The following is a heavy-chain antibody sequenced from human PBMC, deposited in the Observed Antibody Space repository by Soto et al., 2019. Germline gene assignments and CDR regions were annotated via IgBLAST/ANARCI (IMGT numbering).Heavy chain of an antibody. D-gene: IGHD5-12*01. CDR3: ARGGEWLQLDY. V-gene: IGHV1-46*01. J-gene: IGHJ4*02. Sequence: QVQLVQSGAEVKKPGASVRVSCKASGYNFTSYYMHWVRQAPGQGLEWMGIVNPNGGGTSYAQKFQGRVTMTRDTSPSTAYLELPGLSSEDTAVYYCARGGEWLQLDYWGQGTLVTVSS. CDR2: VNPNGGGT. CDR1: GYNFTSYY.